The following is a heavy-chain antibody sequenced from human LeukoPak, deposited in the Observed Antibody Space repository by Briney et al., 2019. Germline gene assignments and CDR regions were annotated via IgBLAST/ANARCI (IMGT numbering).Heavy chain of an antibody. CDR2: ISGSGGST. Sequence: GGSPRHSSAASGFTSSTYAMSWGRHAQGKGLEWVSAISGSGGSTYYADCVKGRFTISRDNSKNTLYLQMNSLRAEDTAAYYCAKDACGGDCYSYFDYWGQGTLVTVSS. CDR1: GFTSSTYA. J-gene: IGHJ4*02. CDR3: AKDACGGDCYSYFDY. V-gene: IGHV3-23*01. D-gene: IGHD2-21*02.